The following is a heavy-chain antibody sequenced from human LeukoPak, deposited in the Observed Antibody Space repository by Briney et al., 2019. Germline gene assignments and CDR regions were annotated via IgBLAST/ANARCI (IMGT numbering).Heavy chain of an antibody. J-gene: IGHJ4*02. V-gene: IGHV3-49*03. Sequence: PGGSLRLSCTASGFTFGDYAMSWFRQAPGKGLEWVGYIRSKAYGGTTEYAASVKGKFTISRDDSKSIAYLQMNSLKTEDTAVYYCTRDRRLRFFDSVVFNNDYWGQGTLVTVSS. CDR3: TRDRRLRFFDSVVFNNDY. CDR1: GFTFGDYA. D-gene: IGHD3-9*01. CDR2: IRSKAYGGTT.